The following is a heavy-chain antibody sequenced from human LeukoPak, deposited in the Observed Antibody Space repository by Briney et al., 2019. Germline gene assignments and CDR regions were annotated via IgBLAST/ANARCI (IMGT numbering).Heavy chain of an antibody. J-gene: IGHJ4*02. D-gene: IGHD1-1*01. V-gene: IGHV4-31*01. Sequence: SETLSLTCTVSGGSISSGGYYWSWIRQHPGKGLEWIGNIYYSGSTYYNPSLKSQVIISVDTSKNQFSLKVSSVTAADTAVYYCARDTTLDYWGQGTLVTVSS. CDR3: ARDTTLDY. CDR1: GGSISSGGYY. CDR2: IYYSGST.